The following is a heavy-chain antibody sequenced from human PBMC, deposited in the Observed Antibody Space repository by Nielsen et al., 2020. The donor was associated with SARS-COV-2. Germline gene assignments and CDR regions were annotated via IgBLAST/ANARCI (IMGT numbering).Heavy chain of an antibody. J-gene: IGHJ4*02. CDR1: GFSVTSYG. V-gene: IGHV3-30*03. CDR2: TSFDGSNE. CDR3: ARDQGIAVAGTLYYFDY. Sequence: GESLKISCAASGFSVTSYGMHWVRQAPGKGLEWVAVTSFDGSNEYYGDSVKGRFTISRDISKNTLYLQMNSLRAEDTSVYYCARDQGIAVAGTLYYFDYWGQGTLVTVSS. D-gene: IGHD6-19*01.